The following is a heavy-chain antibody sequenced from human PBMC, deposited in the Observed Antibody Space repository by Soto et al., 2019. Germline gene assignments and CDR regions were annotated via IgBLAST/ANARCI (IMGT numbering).Heavy chain of an antibody. CDR3: ARGYRRSGPFDY. V-gene: IGHV4-61*01. J-gene: IGHJ4*02. Sequence: SETLCLTCTVSGGSVSSGSYYWSWNRQPPGKGLEWIGYIYYSGSTNYNPSLKSRVTISVDTSKNQFSLKLSSVTAADTAVYYCARGYRRSGPFDYWGQGTLVTVSS. D-gene: IGHD3-3*01. CDR1: GGSVSSGSYY. CDR2: IYYSGST.